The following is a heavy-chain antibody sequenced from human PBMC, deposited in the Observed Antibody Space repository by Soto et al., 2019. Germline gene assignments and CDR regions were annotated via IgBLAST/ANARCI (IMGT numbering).Heavy chain of an antibody. D-gene: IGHD4-17*01. V-gene: IGHV1-46*01. Sequence: QVQLVQSGAEVKKPGASVRVSCKASGYSFTNYYVHWVRQAPGQGLEWVGKISPNGGSTTYTRNLQGRVTMTRDTSTSTVYMEMSSLISEDTAFYYCARGGHIYGDSDAFDVWGLGTMVIASS. CDR3: ARGGHIYGDSDAFDV. CDR1: GYSFTNYY. CDR2: ISPNGGST. J-gene: IGHJ3*01.